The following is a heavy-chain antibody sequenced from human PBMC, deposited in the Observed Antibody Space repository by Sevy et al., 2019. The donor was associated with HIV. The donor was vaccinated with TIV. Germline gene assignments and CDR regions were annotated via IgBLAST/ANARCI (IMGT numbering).Heavy chain of an antibody. CDR2: ISATGGST. V-gene: IGHV3-23*01. J-gene: IGHJ4*02. CDR1: GFALRSYT. Sequence: GGSLRLSCGVSGFALRSYTMNWVRQAPGEGLEWVASISATGGSTYYADSVKGRFTISRDVSKSTLYLQMNSLTAEDTAMFYCAKTLQKLPFHPHYFDYWGQGTLVTVSS. D-gene: IGHD2-21*02. CDR3: AKTLQKLPFHPHYFDY.